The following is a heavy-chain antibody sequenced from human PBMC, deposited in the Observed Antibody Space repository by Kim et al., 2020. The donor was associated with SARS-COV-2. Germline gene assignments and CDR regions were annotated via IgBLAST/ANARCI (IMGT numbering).Heavy chain of an antibody. J-gene: IGHJ4*02. D-gene: IGHD3-22*01. CDR3: ARAYDSSGYYFDY. Sequence: PSLTSRVTISVDTSKNQCSLKLSSVTAADTAVYYCARAYDSSGYYFDYWGQGTLVTVSS. V-gene: IGHV4-59*01.